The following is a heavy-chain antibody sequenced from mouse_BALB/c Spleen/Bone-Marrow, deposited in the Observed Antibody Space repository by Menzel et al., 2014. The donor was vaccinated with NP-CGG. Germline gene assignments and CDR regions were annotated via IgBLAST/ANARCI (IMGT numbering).Heavy chain of an antibody. V-gene: IGHV14-3*02. Sequence: VQLQESGAELVKPGASVKLSCTASGFNIKDTYLHWVKQRPEQGLEWIGRIDPANGNTKYDPKFQGKATVTADTSSNTAYLQLSSLTSEDTAVYYCASYRYAWYFDVRGAGTPVSVPS. CDR2: IDPANGNT. D-gene: IGHD2-14*01. CDR3: ASYRYAWYFDV. J-gene: IGHJ1*01. CDR1: GFNIKDTY.